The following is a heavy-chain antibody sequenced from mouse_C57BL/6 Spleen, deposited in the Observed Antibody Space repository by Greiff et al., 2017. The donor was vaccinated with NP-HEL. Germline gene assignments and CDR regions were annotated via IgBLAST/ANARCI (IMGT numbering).Heavy chain of an antibody. CDR2: ISSGGSYT. Sequence: EVQVVESGGDLVKPGGSLKLSCAASGFTFSSYGMSWVRQTPDKRLEWVATISSGGSYTYYPDSVKGRFTISRDNAKNTLYLQMSSLKSEDTAMYYCARHTDGLFDYWGQGTTLTVSS. D-gene: IGHD2-3*01. J-gene: IGHJ2*01. V-gene: IGHV5-6*01. CDR1: GFTFSSYG. CDR3: ARHTDGLFDY.